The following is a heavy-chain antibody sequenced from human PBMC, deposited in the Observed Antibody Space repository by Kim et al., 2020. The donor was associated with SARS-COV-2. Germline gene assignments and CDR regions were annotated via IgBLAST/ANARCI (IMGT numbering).Heavy chain of an antibody. CDR2: VSYDGRNK. V-gene: IGHV3-30*03. J-gene: IGHJ3*01. CDR3: ARDLNSRSDFFEAFGV. CDR1: GFAFSSYG. Sequence: GGSLRLSCEDSGFAFSSYGMHWVRQAPGKGLEWLATVSYDGRNKYTADSVKGRFTVSRDNSKNRLYLQMKSLRDEDTAIYYCARDLNSRSDFFEAFGVWGQGTMVIVSS. D-gene: IGHD2-21*02.